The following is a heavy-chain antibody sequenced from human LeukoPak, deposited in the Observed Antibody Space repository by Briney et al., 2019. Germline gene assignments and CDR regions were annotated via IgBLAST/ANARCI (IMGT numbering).Heavy chain of an antibody. Sequence: SETLSLTCTVSGGSIDKSNYHWGWTRQPPGRGLEWIGIIYYSGTTYYNPSLKSRVAISADTSKNQFSLKLSSVTAADTAVYYCTRHNYYGSGRNFDFWGQGTLVTVSS. V-gene: IGHV4-39*01. CDR1: GGSIDKSNYH. J-gene: IGHJ4*02. CDR3: TRHNYYGSGRNFDF. D-gene: IGHD3-10*01. CDR2: IYYSGTT.